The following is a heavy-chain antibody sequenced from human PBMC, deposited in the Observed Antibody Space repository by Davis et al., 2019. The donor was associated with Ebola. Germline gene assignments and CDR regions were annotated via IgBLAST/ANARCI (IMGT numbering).Heavy chain of an antibody. CDR3: AREGWAGSGRCLAS. CDR2: ISSSSSYT. D-gene: IGHD6-25*01. J-gene: IGHJ4*02. CDR1: GFTFSDYY. Sequence: GESLKISCAASGFTFSDYYMSWIRQAPGKGLEWVSYISSSSSYTNYADSVKGRFTISRDNAKNSLYLQMNSLRAEDTAVYYCAREGWAGSGRCLASWGQGTLVTVSP. V-gene: IGHV3-11*06.